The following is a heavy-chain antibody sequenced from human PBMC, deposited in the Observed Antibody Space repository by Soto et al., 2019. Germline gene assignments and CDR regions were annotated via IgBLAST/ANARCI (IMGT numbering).Heavy chain of an antibody. J-gene: IGHJ4*02. CDR3: AKMDVIDPWAYYFDY. D-gene: IGHD2-21*01. Sequence: EVQVLESGGGLVQPGGSLRLSCAATGFTFSDFAMSWVRQAPGKGLELVSRIYGGGNGPHYADSVKGRVTISRDNSKNTLYLQMNSLRAEDTAVYYCAKMDVIDPWAYYFDYWGQGTLVTVSS. CDR2: IYGGGNGP. V-gene: IGHV3-23*01. CDR1: GFTFSDFA.